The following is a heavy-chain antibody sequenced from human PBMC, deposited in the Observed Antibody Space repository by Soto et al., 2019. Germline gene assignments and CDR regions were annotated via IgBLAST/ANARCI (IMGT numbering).Heavy chain of an antibody. V-gene: IGHV4-30-2*01. Sequence: TLSLTCAVSGGSISSGAYSWSWIRQPPGKGLKWIGYISHSGSTYYNPSLKSRVTISVDRSQNQFSLKLSSLTAADTAVYYCARASVCTGYDSYANCFDLWGQGALVTVSS. CDR1: GGSISSGAYS. J-gene: IGHJ5*02. CDR3: ARASVCTGYDSYANCFDL. CDR2: ISHSGST. D-gene: IGHD5-12*01.